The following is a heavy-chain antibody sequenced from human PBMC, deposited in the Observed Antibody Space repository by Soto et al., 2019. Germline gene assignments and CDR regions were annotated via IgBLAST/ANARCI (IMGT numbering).Heavy chain of an antibody. CDR1: GGSISSGGYY. J-gene: IGHJ6*02. CDR3: ARGGRRSPGMDV. Sequence: SETLSLTCTVSGGSISSGGYYWSWIRQHPGKGLEWIGYIYYSGSTYYNPSLKNQDTKSVKTSKNQFSLKLSSVTAADTAVYYCARGGRRSPGMDVWGQGTTVTVSS. V-gene: IGHV4-31*01. CDR2: IYYSGST.